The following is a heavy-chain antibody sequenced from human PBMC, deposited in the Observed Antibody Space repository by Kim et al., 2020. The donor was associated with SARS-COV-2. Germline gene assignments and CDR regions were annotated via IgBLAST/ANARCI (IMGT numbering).Heavy chain of an antibody. CDR3: ARHERVAMVGNWFDP. CDR1: GGSISSSSYY. Sequence: SETLSLTCTVSGGSISSSSYYWGWIRQPPGKGLEWIGSIYYSGSTYYNPSLKSRVTISVDTSKNQFSLKLSSVTAADTAVYYCARHERVAMVGNWFDPWGQGTLVTVSS. CDR2: IYYSGST. D-gene: IGHD5-18*01. J-gene: IGHJ5*02. V-gene: IGHV4-39*01.